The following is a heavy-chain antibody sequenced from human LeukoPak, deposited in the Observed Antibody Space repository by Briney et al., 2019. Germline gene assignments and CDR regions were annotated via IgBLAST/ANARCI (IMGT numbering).Heavy chain of an antibody. D-gene: IGHD1-14*01. CDR3: AAERYEGHCCWFDP. J-gene: IGHJ5*02. CDR1: GFTFGTST. CDR2: IVVASGYR. V-gene: IGHV1-58*02. Sequence: ASVKVSCKTSGFTFGTSTMQWVRQAPGQGLEWIGWIVVASGYREYAQKLQERVTITTDMSTSTSYLELRSLESEDTALYYCAAERYEGHCCWFDPWGQGTLVTVSS.